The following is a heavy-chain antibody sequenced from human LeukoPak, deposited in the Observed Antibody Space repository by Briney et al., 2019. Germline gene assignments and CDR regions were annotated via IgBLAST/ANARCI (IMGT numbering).Heavy chain of an antibody. J-gene: IGHJ4*02. Sequence: EGSLRLSCAASGFTFNNYAMNWVRQDPGKRLEWVSSIVSSDDITYYADSVKGRFTISRDNSKNTLYLQMNSLRVEDTAIYYCAKKDIAGSGYDLDYWGQGTRVTVSS. CDR2: IVSSDDIT. D-gene: IGHD5-12*01. V-gene: IGHV3-23*01. CDR3: AKKDIAGSGYDLDY. CDR1: GFTFNNYA.